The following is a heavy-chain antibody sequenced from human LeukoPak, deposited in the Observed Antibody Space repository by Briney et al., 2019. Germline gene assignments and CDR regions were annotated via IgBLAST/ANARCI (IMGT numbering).Heavy chain of an antibody. CDR3: ARHRGSSSEFDP. V-gene: IGHV4-39*01. D-gene: IGHD6-6*01. CDR2: IYYSGST. Sequence: SETLSLTCTVSGGSISSSSYYWGWIRQPPGKGLEWIGSIYYSGSTYYNPSLKSRVTMSVDTSKNQFSLKLSSVTAADTAVYYCARHRGSSSEFDPWGLGTLVTISS. J-gene: IGHJ5*02. CDR1: GGSISSSSYY.